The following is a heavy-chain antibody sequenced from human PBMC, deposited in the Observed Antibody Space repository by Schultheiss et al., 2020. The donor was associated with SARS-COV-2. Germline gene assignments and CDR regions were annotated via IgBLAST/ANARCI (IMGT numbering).Heavy chain of an antibody. V-gene: IGHV3-13*05. J-gene: IGHJ6*02. D-gene: IGHD3-10*01. Sequence: GGSLRLSCAASGFTFSSYDMHWVRQATGKGLEWVSAIGTAGDPYYPGSVKGRFTISRENAKNSLYLQMNSLRAGDTAVYYCARALPHHTSRYYGSGRRGGMDVWGQGTMVTVSS. CDR2: IGTAGDP. CDR3: ARALPHHTSRYYGSGRRGGMDV. CDR1: GFTFSSYD.